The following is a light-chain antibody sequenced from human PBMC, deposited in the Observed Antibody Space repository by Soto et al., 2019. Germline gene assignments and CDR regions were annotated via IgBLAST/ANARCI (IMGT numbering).Light chain of an antibody. J-gene: IGKJ2*01. CDR2: GAF. CDR1: QKIINNF. V-gene: IGKV3-20*01. Sequence: EIVLTQSPGTLSLSPGERATPSCRASQKIINNFLAWFQQKPGLAPRLLIHGAFTRASGVPDRFSGGGSGTDFVLTISRLEPEDFAVYYCQQYGRSPFTFGQGTKLQIK. CDR3: QQYGRSPFT.